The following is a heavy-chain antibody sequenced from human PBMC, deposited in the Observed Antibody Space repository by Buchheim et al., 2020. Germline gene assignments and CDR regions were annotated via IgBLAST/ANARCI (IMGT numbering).Heavy chain of an antibody. CDR3: ARNAYYGSGSYYSSHYYYYYGMDV. J-gene: IGHJ6*02. V-gene: IGHV1-2*04. Sequence: QVQLEQSGAEVKNPGASVKVSCKASGYTFTGYYLHWVRQAPGQGLEWMGWINPHSGVTNYAQKFQDWVTMTRDTSISTAYMELSRLRSDDTAVYYCARNAYYGSGSYYSSHYYYYYGMDVWGQGT. D-gene: IGHD3-10*01. CDR1: GYTFTGYY. CDR2: INPHSGVT.